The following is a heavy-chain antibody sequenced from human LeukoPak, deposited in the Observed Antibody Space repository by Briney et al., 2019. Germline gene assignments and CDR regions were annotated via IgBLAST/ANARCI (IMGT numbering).Heavy chain of an antibody. CDR1: GFTFSKYY. D-gene: IGHD6-13*01. V-gene: IGHV3-11*01. Sequence: GGSLRLSCAASGFTFSKYYMTWIRQAPGKGLEWVSHIRSSGSEAYYADSVKGRFTISRDNAKDSLYLQMNSLRAEDTAVYYCARARSGSGGIDYYYYMDVWGKGTTVTVSS. J-gene: IGHJ6*03. CDR3: ARARSGSGGIDYYYYMDV. CDR2: IRSSGSEA.